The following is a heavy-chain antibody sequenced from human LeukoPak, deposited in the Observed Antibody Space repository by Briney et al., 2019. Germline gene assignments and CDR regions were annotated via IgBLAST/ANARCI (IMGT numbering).Heavy chain of an antibody. CDR1: GGSISDYY. CDR3: ARVTPNYDILTGYYISHFDY. V-gene: IGHV4-59*01. J-gene: IGHJ4*02. Sequence: PSETLSLTCSVSGGSISDYYWSWIRQPPGKGLEWIGYIYYSGGTNYNPSLKRRVSISVDTSKNQFSLRLSTVTAADTAVYYCARVTPNYDILTGYYISHFDYWGQGTLVTVSS. CDR2: IYYSGGT. D-gene: IGHD3-9*01.